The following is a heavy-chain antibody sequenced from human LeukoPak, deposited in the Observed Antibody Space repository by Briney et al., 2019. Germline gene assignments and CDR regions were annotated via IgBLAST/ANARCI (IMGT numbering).Heavy chain of an antibody. CDR1: GGSISSYY. CDR2: IYTSGST. Sequence: SETLSLTCTVSGGSISSYYWSWIRQPAGKGLEWIARIYTSGSTNYNPSLKSRVTMSVDTSKNQFSLKLSSVAAADTAVYYCARAGYDFWSGYSNWFDPWGQGTLVTVSS. D-gene: IGHD3-3*01. J-gene: IGHJ5*02. V-gene: IGHV4-4*07. CDR3: ARAGYDFWSGYSNWFDP.